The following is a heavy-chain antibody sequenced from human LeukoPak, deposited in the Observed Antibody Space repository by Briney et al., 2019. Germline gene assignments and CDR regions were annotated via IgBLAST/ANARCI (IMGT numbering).Heavy chain of an antibody. CDR3: ARDVIVGATRFWGTQLRYFDY. Sequence: SVKVSCKASGGTFSSCAISWVRRAPGQGLEWMGRIIPIFGTANYAQKFQGRVTITTDESTSTAYMELSSLRSEDTAVYYCARDVIVGATRFWGTQLRYFDYWGQGTLVTVSS. V-gene: IGHV1-69*05. CDR1: GGTFSSCA. CDR2: IIPIFGTA. D-gene: IGHD1-26*01. J-gene: IGHJ4*02.